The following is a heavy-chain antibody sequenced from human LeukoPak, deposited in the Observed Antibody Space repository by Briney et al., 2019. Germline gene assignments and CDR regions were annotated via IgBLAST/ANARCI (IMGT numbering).Heavy chain of an antibody. Sequence: SETLSLTCTVSGGSISSSSYYWGWIRQPPGKGLEWIGYIYTSGSTNYNPSLKSRVTISVDTSKNQFSLKLSSVTAADTAVYYCARAQGYCSSTSCYTGPWFDPWGQGTLVTVSS. CDR1: GGSISSSSYY. J-gene: IGHJ5*02. V-gene: IGHV4-61*05. D-gene: IGHD2-2*02. CDR2: IYTSGST. CDR3: ARAQGYCSSTSCYTGPWFDP.